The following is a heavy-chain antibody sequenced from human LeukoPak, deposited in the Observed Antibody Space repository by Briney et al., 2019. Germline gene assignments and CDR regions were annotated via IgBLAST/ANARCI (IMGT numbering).Heavy chain of an antibody. CDR1: GDSIGSYY. J-gene: IGHJ5*01. Sequence: SETLSLTCSVSGDSIGSYYWTWIRQSPGKGLKWIGYIYYGGSTNYSPSLQSRVSISVDTSNNQFSLQLRSVTATDTAIYYCARGRARDGSYPWLDSWGQGTLVTVSS. CDR2: IYYGGST. D-gene: IGHD3-16*02. V-gene: IGHV4-59*01. CDR3: ARGRARDGSYPWLDS.